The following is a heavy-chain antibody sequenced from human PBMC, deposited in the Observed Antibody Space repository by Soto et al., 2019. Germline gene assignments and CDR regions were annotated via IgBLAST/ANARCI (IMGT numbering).Heavy chain of an antibody. CDR3: ATGGGRFNYGMDV. CDR2: IYYSGYT. V-gene: IGHV4-59*01. D-gene: IGHD3-10*01. J-gene: IGHJ6*02. CDR1: GGSIRSYY. Sequence: PSETLSLTCNVSGGSIRSYYWSWIRQPPGKRLEWIGYIYYSGYTNYNPSLKSRVTISVDTSKNQLSLKLSSVTAADTAVYYCATGGGRFNYGMDVWGQGTTVTSP.